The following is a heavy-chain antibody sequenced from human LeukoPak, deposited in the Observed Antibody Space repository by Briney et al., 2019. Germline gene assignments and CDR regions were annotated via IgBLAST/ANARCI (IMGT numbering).Heavy chain of an antibody. CDR2: INPNSGGT. J-gene: IGHJ6*02. CDR3: AISEGDFWSGYRYYYYGMDV. CDR1: GYTFTGYY. D-gene: IGHD3-3*01. Sequence: ASVKVSCKASGYTFTGYYMHWVRQAPGQGLEWMGRINPNSGGTNYAQKFQGRVTMTRDTSISTAYMELSRLRSDDTAVYYCAISEGDFWSGYRYYYYGMDVWGQGTTVTASS. V-gene: IGHV1-2*06.